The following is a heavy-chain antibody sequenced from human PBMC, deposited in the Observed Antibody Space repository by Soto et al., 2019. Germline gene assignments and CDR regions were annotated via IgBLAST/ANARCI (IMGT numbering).Heavy chain of an antibody. D-gene: IGHD4-17*01. CDR3: AKVGWDTTNSVTRGYFQH. CDR1: GFTFSNYA. Sequence: EVQLLESGGGLVQPGGSLRLSCAASGFTFSNYAMNWVRQAPGKGLEWVSTISGSGGGTYYADSVKGRFTISSDNSKNTLYLQMNRPRAEDTAGFYCAKVGWDTTNSVTRGYFQHWGQGTLVTVSS. J-gene: IGHJ1*01. V-gene: IGHV3-23*01. CDR2: ISGSGGGT.